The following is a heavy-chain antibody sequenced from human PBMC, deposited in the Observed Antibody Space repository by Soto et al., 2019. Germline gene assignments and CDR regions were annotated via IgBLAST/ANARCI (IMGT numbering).Heavy chain of an antibody. J-gene: IGHJ4*02. CDR2: IYYSGST. CDR1: GGSISSGGYY. Sequence: SETLSLTCTVSGGSISSGGYYWSWIRQHPGKGLEWIGYIYYSGSTYYNPSLKSLVTISVDTSKNQFSLKLSSVTAADTAVYCCARSSGYYYGDFDYWGQGTLVTVS. V-gene: IGHV4-31*01. CDR3: ARSSGYYYGDFDY. D-gene: IGHD3-22*01.